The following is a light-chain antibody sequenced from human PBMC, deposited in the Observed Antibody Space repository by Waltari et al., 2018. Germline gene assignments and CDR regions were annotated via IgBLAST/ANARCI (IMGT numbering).Light chain of an antibody. CDR2: SDN. CDR1: NIESKS. Sequence: SYVLTQPPSVSVAPGETDRITCVRNNIESKSVHWYRQRQGQPHVVVISSDNNRDAGIPERLSGSNSGNTATLSRSRVEAGDEADDYCQVWDANTDPGVFGTGTEVTVL. CDR3: QVWDANTDPGV. V-gene: IGLV3-21*01. J-gene: IGLJ1*01.